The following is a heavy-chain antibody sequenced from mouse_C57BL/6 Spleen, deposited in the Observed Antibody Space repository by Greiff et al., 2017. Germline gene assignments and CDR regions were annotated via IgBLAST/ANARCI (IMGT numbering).Heavy chain of an antibody. CDR3: ARRLLGAMDY. Sequence: EVQLVESGGGLVKPGGSLKLSCAASGFTFSDYGMHWVRQAPGKGLEWVAYISSGSSTIYYADTVKGRFTISRDNAKNTLFLQMTRLRSEDTAMYYCARRLLGAMDYWGQGTSVTVSS. D-gene: IGHD2-10*01. J-gene: IGHJ4*01. CDR2: ISSGSSTI. CDR1: GFTFSDYG. V-gene: IGHV5-17*01.